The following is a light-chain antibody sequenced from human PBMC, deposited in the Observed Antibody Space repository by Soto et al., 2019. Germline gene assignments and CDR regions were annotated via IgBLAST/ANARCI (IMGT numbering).Light chain of an antibody. CDR3: QHYDTSLRT. V-gene: IGKV3-20*01. Sequence: EIVLTQSPGTLSLSPGERATLSCRASQSISSRHLAWYQQKPGQAPRLLIYAASTRATDIPDKFSGSGSGADFTLSISRLEPEDFAVYYCQHYDTSLRTFGPGNKVEI. CDR2: AAS. CDR1: QSISSRH. J-gene: IGKJ1*01.